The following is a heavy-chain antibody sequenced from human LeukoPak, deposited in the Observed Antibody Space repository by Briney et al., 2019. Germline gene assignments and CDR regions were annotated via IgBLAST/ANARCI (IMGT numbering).Heavy chain of an antibody. V-gene: IGHV3-23*01. CDR3: AKDRYGDYSFGY. CDR1: GFTFTNYP. Sequence: PGGSLRLSCAASGFTFTNYPMHWVRQAPGKGLEWVSAFSGSGGSTYYADSMKGRFTISRDNSKNTLYLQMNSLRAEDTAVYYCAKDRYGDYSFGYWGQGTLVTVSS. CDR2: FSGSGGST. D-gene: IGHD4-17*01. J-gene: IGHJ4*02.